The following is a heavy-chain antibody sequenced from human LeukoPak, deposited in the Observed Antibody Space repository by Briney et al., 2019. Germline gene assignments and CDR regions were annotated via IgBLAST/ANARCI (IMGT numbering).Heavy chain of an antibody. CDR2: INPNSGGT. V-gene: IGHV1-2*02. CDR3: ASSIAAQGWFDP. D-gene: IGHD6-6*01. CDR1: GYNFTSYG. J-gene: IGHJ5*02. Sequence: PGASVKVSCKASGYNFTSYGISWVRQAPGQGLEWMEWINPNSGGTNYAQKFQGRVTMTRDTSISTAYMELSRLRSDDTAVYYCASSIAAQGWFDPWGQGTLVTVSS.